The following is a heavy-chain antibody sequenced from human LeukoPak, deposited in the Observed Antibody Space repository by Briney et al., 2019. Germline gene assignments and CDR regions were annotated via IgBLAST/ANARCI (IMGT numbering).Heavy chain of an antibody. Sequence: PSETLSLTCTVSGASINKDYWAWIQQPPGRGLEWIGYVIDSDFNEANGDITNYNPSLETRVTTSRDTPKNQFSLKLSSMTAADTAIYYCVRASADSGGAFDVWGHGTVVTVSS. D-gene: IGHD2-15*01. J-gene: IGHJ3*01. CDR1: GASINKDY. CDR3: VRASADSGGAFDV. CDR2: VIDSDFNEANGDIT. V-gene: IGHV4-59*01.